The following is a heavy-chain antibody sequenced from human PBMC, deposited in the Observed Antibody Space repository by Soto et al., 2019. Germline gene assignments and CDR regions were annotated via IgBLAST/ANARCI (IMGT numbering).Heavy chain of an antibody. CDR1: GGTLSSYT. D-gene: IGHD4-17*01. CDR3: AREDYGDYGLEY. CDR2: IIPILGIA. Sequence: QVQLVQSGAEVKKPGSSVKVSCKASGGTLSSYTISWVRQAPGQGLEWMGRIIPILGIAKYAQKFQGRVTITAEKSTSTAYMELSSLRAEDTAVYYWAREDYGDYGLEYWGQGTLVTVSS. J-gene: IGHJ4*02. V-gene: IGHV1-69*08.